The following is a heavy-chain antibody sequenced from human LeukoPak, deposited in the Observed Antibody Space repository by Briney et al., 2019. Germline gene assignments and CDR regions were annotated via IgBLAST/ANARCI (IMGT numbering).Heavy chain of an antibody. CDR1: GFTSSAFG. CDR2: ISYDGSYE. D-gene: IGHD2-2*01. V-gene: IGHV3-30*18. J-gene: IGHJ4*02. Sequence: GGSLRPSCAASGFTSSAFGMHGVRKAPGKGLGWVAVISYDGSYEYLAESVKGRFTISRDDSKNTLYLQINSLRAEDTAMYYCAKEENTAANSWGQGTLVSVSS. CDR3: AKEENTAANS.